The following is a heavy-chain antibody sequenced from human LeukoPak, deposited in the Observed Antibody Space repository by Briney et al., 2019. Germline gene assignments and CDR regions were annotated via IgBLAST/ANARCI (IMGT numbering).Heavy chain of an antibody. CDR3: ARNCFDP. V-gene: IGHV3-74*01. CDR2: INSDGSTT. Sequence: GVSLRLSCAASGFTFCNYWMHWVRHGPGKGPVWVSRINSDGSTTTYTDSVKGRFTISRDNAKNTLYLQMNSLRAEDTAVYYCARNCFDPWGQGTLVTVSS. CDR1: GFTFCNYW. J-gene: IGHJ5*02.